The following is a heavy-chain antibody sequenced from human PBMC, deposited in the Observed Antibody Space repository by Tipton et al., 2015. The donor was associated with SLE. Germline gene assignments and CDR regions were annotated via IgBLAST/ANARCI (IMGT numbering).Heavy chain of an antibody. J-gene: IGHJ3*02. V-gene: IGHV4-34*01. CDR3: ARGRGSGWFHI. CDR1: GGSFSGYY. D-gene: IGHD6-19*01. Sequence: TLSLTCAVYGGSFSGYYWSWIRQPPGKGLEWIGYIDYGENTNYNPSLKSRVTISVDTSKNQFSLKLSSVTAADTAVYYCARGRGSGWFHIWGQGTMVTVSS. CDR2: IDYGENT.